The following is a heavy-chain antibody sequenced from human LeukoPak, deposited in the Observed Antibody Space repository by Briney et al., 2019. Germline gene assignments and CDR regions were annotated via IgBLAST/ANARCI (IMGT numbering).Heavy chain of an antibody. D-gene: IGHD3-3*01. J-gene: IGHJ5*02. CDR3: ARRRSGHNWFDP. V-gene: IGHV4-39*01. CDR2: IYYSGRT. CDR1: GGSISRSDYY. Sequence: SETLSLTCSVSGGSISRSDYYWGWVRQTPGKGLEWIASIYYSGRTYYSPSLRSRVTISIDTSKNQFSLKLSSVTAADTAVYYCARRRSGHNWFDPWGQGTLVTVS.